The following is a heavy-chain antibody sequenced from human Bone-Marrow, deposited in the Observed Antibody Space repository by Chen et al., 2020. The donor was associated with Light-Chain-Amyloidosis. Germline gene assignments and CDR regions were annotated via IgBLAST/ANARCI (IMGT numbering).Heavy chain of an antibody. V-gene: IGHV3-33*01. D-gene: IGHD3-22*01. CDR2: IGFDGTNK. CDR3: ARGTYYSDSSGYYYLVGAFDI. Sequence: GLEWVAVIGFDGTNKYSADSVKGRFTISRDNSKNTLYLQLNSLRAEDTAVYYCARGTYYSDSSGYYYLVGAFDIWGQGTLVTVSS. J-gene: IGHJ3*02.